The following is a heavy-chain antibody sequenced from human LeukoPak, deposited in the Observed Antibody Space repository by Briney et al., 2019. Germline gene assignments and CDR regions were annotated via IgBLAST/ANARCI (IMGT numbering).Heavy chain of an antibody. CDR1: GYSFTSDC. CDR2: IYPLDSDI. CDR3: ATPLTPPGGFDY. V-gene: IGHV5-51*01. Sequence: ESLKISCKGSGYSFTSDCIGWVRQMPGKGLEWMGIIYPLDSDIRYSPSFQGQVTISAAKSITTAYLQWSSLQASDTAMYYCATPLTPPGGFDYWGQGTLVTVSS. D-gene: IGHD4-23*01. J-gene: IGHJ4*02.